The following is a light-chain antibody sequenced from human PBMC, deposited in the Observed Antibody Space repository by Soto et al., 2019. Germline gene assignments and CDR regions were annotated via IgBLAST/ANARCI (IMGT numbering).Light chain of an antibody. CDR3: QQYGTLIT. Sequence: EIVLTQSPGTLSLSPGERATLSCRASQSLGNTYLAWYQRKPGQAPRLLIYDASSRATDIPDRFSGSGAGTDFTLTSSRLEHEDSAVYYCQQYGTLITFGQGTRLEIK. CDR2: DAS. V-gene: IGKV3-20*01. CDR1: QSLGNTY. J-gene: IGKJ5*01.